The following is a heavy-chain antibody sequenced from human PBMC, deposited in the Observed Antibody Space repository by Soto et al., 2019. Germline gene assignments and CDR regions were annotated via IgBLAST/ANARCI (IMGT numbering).Heavy chain of an antibody. V-gene: IGHV3-72*01. CDR1: GFTFSVHY. CDR3: ARGPIRFGAQYSYYDMDV. J-gene: IGHJ6*02. D-gene: IGHD3-10*01. Sequence: LRLSCAASGFTFSVHYMDWVRQAPGKGLEWVGRTRNKANSYTTDYAASVEGRFTISRDESKNSLYLHMNSLKTEDTAVYYCARGPIRFGAQYSYYDMDVWGQGTTVTVSS. CDR2: TRNKANSYTT.